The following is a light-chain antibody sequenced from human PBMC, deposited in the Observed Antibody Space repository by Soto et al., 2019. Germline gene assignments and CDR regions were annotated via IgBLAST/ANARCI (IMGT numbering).Light chain of an antibody. CDR1: QSVNSF. V-gene: IGKV3-20*01. Sequence: EIVLTQSPGTLSLSPGERATLSCRASQSVNSFLDWFQQKPGQAPRLLIYGASNGDNGIPARFSGSGSETDFTLTITRLEPEDFALYYCHHYVGSPWTFGQGTKVENK. CDR3: HHYVGSPWT. CDR2: GAS. J-gene: IGKJ1*01.